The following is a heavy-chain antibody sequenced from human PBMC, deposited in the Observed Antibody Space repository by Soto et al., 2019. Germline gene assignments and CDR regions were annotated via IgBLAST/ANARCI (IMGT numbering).Heavy chain of an antibody. CDR1: GYTFTSYY. Sequence: VASVKVSCKASGYTFTSYYMHWVRQAPGQGLEWMGIINPSGGSTSYAQKFQGRVTMTRDTSTSTVYMELSSLRSEDTAVYYCASASGPTPLYSSGWSRGKRDVNQRTYYYYGMDVWGQGTTVTVSS. J-gene: IGHJ6*02. D-gene: IGHD6-13*01. V-gene: IGHV1-46*01. CDR3: ASASGPTPLYSSGWSRGKRDVNQRTYYYYGMDV. CDR2: INPSGGST.